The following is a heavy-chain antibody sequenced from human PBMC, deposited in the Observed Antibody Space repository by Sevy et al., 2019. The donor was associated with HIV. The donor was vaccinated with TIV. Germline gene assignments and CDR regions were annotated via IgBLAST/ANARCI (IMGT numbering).Heavy chain of an antibody. Sequence: GGSLRLSCAASGFTFSNAWMSWVRQAPGKGLEWVGRIKSKTDSGRTAYAAPLKGRFTISRDDSKNTLYLQMNSLKTEDTAVYYCTTQIQLWLRGYYYYYGMDVWGQGTTVTVSS. J-gene: IGHJ6*02. CDR3: TTQIQLWLRGYYYYYGMDV. CDR1: GFTFSNAW. D-gene: IGHD5-18*01. CDR2: IKSKTDSGRT. V-gene: IGHV3-15*01.